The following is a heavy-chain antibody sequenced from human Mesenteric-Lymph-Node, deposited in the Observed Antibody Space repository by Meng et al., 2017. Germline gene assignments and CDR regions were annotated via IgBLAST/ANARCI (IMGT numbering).Heavy chain of an antibody. CDR2: ISSSSSYI. CDR3: ARDPGGEAAIGL. Sequence: EVQLVESGGGRVKPGGARRLSCAASGLTFSRYSMNGVRQAPGKGLEWVASISSSSSYIYYADSVKGRFTISRDNAKNSLYLQMNSLRAEDTALYYCARDPGGEAAIGLWGRGTLVTVSS. D-gene: IGHD2-2*01. V-gene: IGHV3-21*01. CDR1: GLTFSRYS. J-gene: IGHJ2*01.